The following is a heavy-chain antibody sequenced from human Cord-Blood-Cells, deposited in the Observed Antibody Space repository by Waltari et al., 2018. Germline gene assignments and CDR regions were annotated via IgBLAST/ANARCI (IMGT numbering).Heavy chain of an antibody. CDR1: GFTFSSYA. CDR2: ISGSGGST. V-gene: IGHV3-23*01. Sequence: EVQLLESGGGLVQPGGSLRLSCAASGFTFSSYAMSWVRQAPGKGLEWVSAISGSGGSTYYAASVKGRFTISRDNSKSTLYLQMNSLRAEDTAVYYCAKFHSSSWFWFDYWGQGTLVTVSS. D-gene: IGHD6-13*01. CDR3: AKFHSSSWFWFDY. J-gene: IGHJ4*02.